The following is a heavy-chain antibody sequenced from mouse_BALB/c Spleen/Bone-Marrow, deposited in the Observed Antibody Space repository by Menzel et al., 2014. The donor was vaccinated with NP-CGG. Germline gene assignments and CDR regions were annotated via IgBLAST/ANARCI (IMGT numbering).Heavy chain of an antibody. D-gene: IGHD1-1*01. J-gene: IGHJ2*01. CDR2: INPDSRTI. CDR3: ARPDYYGYLNY. V-gene: IGHV4-1*02. CDR1: GFDFRRYW. Sequence: EVKLQESGGDLVQPGGSLKLSCAASGFDFRRYWMSWVRQAPGKGLEWIGEINPDSRTINYSPSLRDKFIISRDNAKNTLYLRLNKVRSEDTALYYCARPDYYGYLNYWGQGTTLTVST.